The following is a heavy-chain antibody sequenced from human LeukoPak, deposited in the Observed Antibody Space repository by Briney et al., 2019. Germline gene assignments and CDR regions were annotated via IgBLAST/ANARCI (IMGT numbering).Heavy chain of an antibody. J-gene: IGHJ4*02. CDR1: GDSVSTNGAA. D-gene: IGHD3-10*01. CDR2: TYYRSNWSY. CDR3: ARGVNRVLDY. Sequence: SQTLSLTCAISGDSVSTNGAAWYWIRQSPSRGLEWLGRTYYRSNWSYDYAVSVKTRMTINPDTSRNQFSLQLNSVTPEDTAVYYCARGVNRVLDYWGQGTPVTVSS. V-gene: IGHV6-1*01.